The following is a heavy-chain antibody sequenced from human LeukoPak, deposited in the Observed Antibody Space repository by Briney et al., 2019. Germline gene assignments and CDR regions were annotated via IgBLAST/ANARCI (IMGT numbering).Heavy chain of an antibody. J-gene: IGHJ4*02. Sequence: ASVKVSCKASGYTLTSYGISWVRQAPGQGLEWMGWISAYNGNTNYAQKLQGRVTMTTDTSTSTAYMELRSLRSDDTAVYYCARADRAVAGKGVDYWGQGTLVTVSS. CDR1: GYTLTSYG. CDR3: ARADRAVAGKGVDY. D-gene: IGHD6-19*01. V-gene: IGHV1-18*01. CDR2: ISAYNGNT.